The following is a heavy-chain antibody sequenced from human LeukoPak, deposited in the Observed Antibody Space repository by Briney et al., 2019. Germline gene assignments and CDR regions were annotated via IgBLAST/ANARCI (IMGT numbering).Heavy chain of an antibody. CDR3: ARDWPALAPYAKDV. CDR1: GFTFRSHA. CDR2: IWYDGSNK. D-gene: IGHD4-17*01. J-gene: IGHJ6*02. V-gene: IGHV3-33*01. Sequence: GGSLRLSCATSGFTFRSHAMHWVRQSPGKGLEWVAQIWYDGSNKYYADSVKGRFSVSRDNSKNTLYLQMNSLRVEDTAVYYWARDWPALAPYAKDVWGQGTTITVSS.